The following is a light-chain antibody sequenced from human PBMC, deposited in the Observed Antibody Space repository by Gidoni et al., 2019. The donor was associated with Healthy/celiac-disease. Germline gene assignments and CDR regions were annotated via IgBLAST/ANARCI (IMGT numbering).Light chain of an antibody. CDR3: QQYNNCPFA. CDR2: GAS. J-gene: IGKJ4*01. Sequence: EIVMTQSPATLSVSPGERATLSCRASQSVSSNLAWYQQKPGQAPRLLIYGASTRATGIPARFSGSGSGTEFTLTISSLQSEDFAVYYCQQYNNCPFAFGGGTKVEIK. V-gene: IGKV3-15*01. CDR1: QSVSSN.